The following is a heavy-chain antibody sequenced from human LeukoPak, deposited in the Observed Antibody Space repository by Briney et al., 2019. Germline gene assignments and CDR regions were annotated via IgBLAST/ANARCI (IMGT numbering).Heavy chain of an antibody. CDR3: STSHDSAGND. D-gene: IGHD2-15*01. CDR1: GFAFSDFW. Sequence: GGSLRLSCAASGFAFSDFWMSWVRQAPGKGLEWVANIRHDGNAKNYVPSVRGRFTISRDNAKNSLYLQMNSLTVEDTAVYYCSTSHDSAGNDWGQGTLVTVSS. J-gene: IGHJ4*02. CDR2: IRHDGNAK. V-gene: IGHV3-7*01.